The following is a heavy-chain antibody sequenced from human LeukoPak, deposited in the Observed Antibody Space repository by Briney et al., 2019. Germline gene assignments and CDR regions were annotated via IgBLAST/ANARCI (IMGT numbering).Heavy chain of an antibody. CDR1: GFTFSSYE. Sequence: GGSLRLSCAASGFTFSSYEMNWVRQAPGKGLEWVSYISSIGTTIYYADSVRGRVTISRDNAQKSLYLPMNSLRAEDTAVYYCARVGVVVAATGNLWFDPWGQGTLVTVSS. CDR2: ISSIGTTI. J-gene: IGHJ5*02. D-gene: IGHD2-15*01. V-gene: IGHV3-48*03. CDR3: ARVGVVVAATGNLWFDP.